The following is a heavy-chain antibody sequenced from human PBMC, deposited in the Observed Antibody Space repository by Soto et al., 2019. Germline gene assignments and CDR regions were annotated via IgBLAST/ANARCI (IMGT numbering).Heavy chain of an antibody. D-gene: IGHD3-3*01. V-gene: IGHV4-30-4*01. CDR1: GGSISSGDYY. CDR2: IYYSGST. J-gene: IGHJ6*02. CDR3: AREIYDFWSGYHYYYYGMDV. Sequence: PSETLSLTCTVSGGSISSGDYYWSWIRQPPGKGLGWIGYIYYSGSTYYNPSLKSRVTISVDTSKNQFSLKLSSVTAADTAVYYCAREIYDFWSGYHYYYYGMDVWGQGTTVTVSS.